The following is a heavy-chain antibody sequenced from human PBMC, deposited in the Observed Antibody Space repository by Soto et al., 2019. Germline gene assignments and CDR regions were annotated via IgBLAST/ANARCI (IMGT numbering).Heavy chain of an antibody. CDR2: VHYTGSA. V-gene: IGHV4-59*01. D-gene: IGHD4-4*01. CDR1: GDSINNYY. CDR3: AREGASKFKGFDY. Sequence: SETLSLTCSVSGDSINNYYWSWIRQPPGKGLEWIGFVHYTGSANYNPSLKSRVTISVGTSKKQFSLRLSSVTAADSGVYYCAREGASKFKGFDYWGQGTLVTVSS. J-gene: IGHJ4*02.